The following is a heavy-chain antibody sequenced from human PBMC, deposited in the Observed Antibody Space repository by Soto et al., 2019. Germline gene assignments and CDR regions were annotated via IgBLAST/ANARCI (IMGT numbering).Heavy chain of an antibody. J-gene: IGHJ6*03. CDR3: AGRDCSGTNCYYLDYYYMDV. Sequence: QVQLQESGPGLVRPSETLSLTCTVSGGSFSSYYWTWIRQSPGKGLEWIGYIYYSGLTDYNPSHRGRLAISIDTSKNQFSLRLNSMTAADTAVYYCAGRDCSGTNCYYLDYYYMDVWGKGTTVTVSS. D-gene: IGHD2-2*01. CDR2: IYYSGLT. CDR1: GGSFSSYY. V-gene: IGHV4-59*08.